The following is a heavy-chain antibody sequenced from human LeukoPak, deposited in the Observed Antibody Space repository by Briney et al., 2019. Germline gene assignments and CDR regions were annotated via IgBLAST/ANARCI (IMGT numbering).Heavy chain of an antibody. CDR1: GFTFSNYG. CDR2: ISGNGINT. CDR3: ARVINDVAVAGDY. V-gene: IGHV3-23*01. D-gene: IGHD6-19*01. Sequence: GGSLRLSCAASGFTFSNYGMSWVRQAPGKGLEWVSSISGNGINTYYEDSVKGRFTVSRDNSKNTLYLQMNSLRDEDTAVYYCARVINDVAVAGDYWGQGTLVTVSS. J-gene: IGHJ4*02.